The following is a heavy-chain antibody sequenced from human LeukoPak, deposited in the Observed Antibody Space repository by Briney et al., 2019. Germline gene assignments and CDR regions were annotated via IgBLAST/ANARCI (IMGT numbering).Heavy chain of an antibody. D-gene: IGHD2-15*01. Sequence: SETLSLTCTVSGGSISSYYWSWIRQPPGKGLEWIGYIFYSGSTNYNPSLKSRVTISVDTSKNQFSLKLSSVTAADTAVYCCAREPRVCSGGSCYSGSFDYWGQGTLVTVSS. CDR2: IFYSGST. V-gene: IGHV4-59*12. CDR1: GGSISSYY. J-gene: IGHJ4*02. CDR3: AREPRVCSGGSCYSGSFDY.